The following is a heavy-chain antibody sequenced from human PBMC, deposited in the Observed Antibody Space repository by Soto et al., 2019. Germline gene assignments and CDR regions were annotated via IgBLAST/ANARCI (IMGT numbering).Heavy chain of an antibody. Sequence: EVQLVESGGGLVKPGGSLRLSCVASGFTFSNYNMNWVRQAPGKGLEWVSSISSGSNYIVYADSTKGRFTISRDNAKNSLYLEMSSLRVEDTAVYFCARNDEGGSRLWGQGTLVTVSS. CDR1: GFTFSNYN. J-gene: IGHJ4*02. CDR3: ARNDEGGSRL. V-gene: IGHV3-21*01. CDR2: ISSGSNYI. D-gene: IGHD2-2*01.